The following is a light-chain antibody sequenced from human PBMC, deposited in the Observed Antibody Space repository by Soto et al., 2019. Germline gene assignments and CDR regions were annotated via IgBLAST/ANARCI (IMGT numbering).Light chain of an antibody. J-gene: IGKJ2*01. V-gene: IGKV1-39*01. CDR2: AAS. CDR3: QQSYSTPYT. CDR1: QSISSY. Sequence: DIQMTQSPSSLSASVGDRVTITCRASQSISSYLNWYQQKPGKAPKLLIYAASSLQSGVPSRFSGGGSGTDFTLTISSLQPVDFATYYCQQSYSTPYTFGQGTKLEIK.